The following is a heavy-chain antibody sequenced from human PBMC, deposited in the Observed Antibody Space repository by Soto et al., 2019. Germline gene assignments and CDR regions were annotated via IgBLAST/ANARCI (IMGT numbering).Heavy chain of an antibody. CDR2: IYYSGST. CDR1: GGSIRNYD. Sequence: PSGTLSLTCTVSGGSIRNYDCSWIRQPPGKGLEWIGYIYYSGSTNYNPSLKSRVTISVDTSKNQFSLKLSSVTAADTAVYYCARAGAATLSDYWGQGTLVTVSS. CDR3: ARAGAATLSDY. V-gene: IGHV4-59*01. J-gene: IGHJ4*02. D-gene: IGHD2-15*01.